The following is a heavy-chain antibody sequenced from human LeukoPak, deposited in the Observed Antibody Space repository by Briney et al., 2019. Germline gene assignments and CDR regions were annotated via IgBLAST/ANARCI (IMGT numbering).Heavy chain of an antibody. CDR3: SRELRVVLQGDAFDI. CDR1: GGTFSSYA. V-gene: IGHV1-69*05. D-gene: IGHD3-22*01. J-gene: IGHJ3*02. CDR2: ISPIFGTT. Sequence: SVKLSCKASGGTFSSYAISWVRQAPGQGLEWMGRISPIFGTTNYAQNFKGRVTITTDESTSTLYLELSSLISEDTAVYHCSRELRVVLQGDAFDIWGQGTMVTVFS.